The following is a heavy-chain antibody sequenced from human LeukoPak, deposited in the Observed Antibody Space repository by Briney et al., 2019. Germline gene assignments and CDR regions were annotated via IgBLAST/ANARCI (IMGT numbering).Heavy chain of an antibody. CDR3: ANELRSSGEYFDY. D-gene: IGHD6-6*01. Sequence: GGSLRLSCAASGFTFSSYGMHWVRQAPGKGLEWVAFIRYDGSNKYYADSVKGRFTISRDNSKNTLYLQMNSLRAEDTAVYYCANELRSSGEYFDYWGQGTLVTVSS. J-gene: IGHJ4*02. CDR2: IRYDGSNK. CDR1: GFTFSSYG. V-gene: IGHV3-30*02.